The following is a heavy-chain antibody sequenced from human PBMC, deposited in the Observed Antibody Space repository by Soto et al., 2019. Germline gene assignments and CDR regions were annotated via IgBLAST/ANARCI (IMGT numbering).Heavy chain of an antibody. CDR1: GYNFTSYW. Sequence: PGESLKISCKGSGYNFTSYWIGWVRQMPGKGLECMGIIYPGDSDTRYSPSFQGQVTISADKSISTAYLQRSSLKASDTAMYYCAGGGVRGVITRTRDYYGMDVWGQGTTVTVSS. CDR2: IYPGDSDT. D-gene: IGHD3-10*01. J-gene: IGHJ6*02. V-gene: IGHV5-51*01. CDR3: AGGGVRGVITRTRDYYGMDV.